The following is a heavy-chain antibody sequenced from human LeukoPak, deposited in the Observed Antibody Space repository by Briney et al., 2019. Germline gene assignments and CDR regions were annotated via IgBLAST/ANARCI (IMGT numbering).Heavy chain of an antibody. CDR2: IYYSGST. D-gene: IGHD4-17*01. CDR3: ARRTRAVTPFDY. CDR1: GGSISSSSYY. V-gene: IGHV4-39*07. Sequence: PSETLSLTCTVSGGSISSSSYYWGWIRQPPGKGLEWIGSIYYSGSTYYNPSLKSRVTISVDTSKNQFSLKLSSVTAADTAVYYCARRTRAVTPFDYWGQGTLVTVSS. J-gene: IGHJ4*02.